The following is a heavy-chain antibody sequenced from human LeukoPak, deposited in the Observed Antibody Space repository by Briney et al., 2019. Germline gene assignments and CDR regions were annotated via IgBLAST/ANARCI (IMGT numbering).Heavy chain of an antibody. D-gene: IGHD2-2*01. CDR3: ARDRGIVVVPAAPSRNAFDI. Sequence: ASVKVSCKVSGYTLTELSMHWVRQAPGKGLEWMGGFDPEDGETIYAQKFQGRVTMTEDTSTDTAYMELSSLRSEDTAVYYCARDRGIVVVPAAPSRNAFDIWGQGTMVTVSS. CDR2: FDPEDGET. J-gene: IGHJ3*02. V-gene: IGHV1-24*01. CDR1: GYTLTELS.